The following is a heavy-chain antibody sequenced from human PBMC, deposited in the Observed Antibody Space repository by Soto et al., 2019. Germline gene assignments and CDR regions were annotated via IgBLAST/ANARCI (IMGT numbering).Heavy chain of an antibody. V-gene: IGHV2-26*01. Sequence: SGPTLVNPTEPLTLTCTVSGFSLSNARMGVSWIRQPPGKALEWLAHIFSIDEKSYSPSLKSRLTITKDTSKNQVVLTMTNMDPVDTATYYCAHRRVGFGDPRAFDYWGQGTLVTVSS. CDR3: AHRRVGFGDPRAFDY. CDR2: IFSIDEK. CDR1: GFSLSNARMG. D-gene: IGHD3-10*01. J-gene: IGHJ4*02.